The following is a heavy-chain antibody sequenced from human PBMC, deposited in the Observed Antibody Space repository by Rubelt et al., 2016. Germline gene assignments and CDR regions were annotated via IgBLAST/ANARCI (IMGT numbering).Heavy chain of an antibody. CDR3: ATERVAYDAFDI. D-gene: IGHD3-16*01. Sequence: QVQLVQSGAEVKKPGASVKVSCKVSGYTLTELSMHWVRQAPGKGLEWMGGFDPEDGETIYAQKFQGRVNMTRNTSISTAYMELSSLRSEDTAVYYCATERVAYDAFDIWGQGTMVTVSS. CDR2: FDPEDGET. V-gene: IGHV1-24*01. J-gene: IGHJ3*02. CDR1: GYTLTELS.